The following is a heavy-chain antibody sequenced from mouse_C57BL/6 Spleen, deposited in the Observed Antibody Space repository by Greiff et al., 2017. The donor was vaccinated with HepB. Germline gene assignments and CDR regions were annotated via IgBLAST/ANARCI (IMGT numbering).Heavy chain of an antibody. Sequence: VQLQQSVAELVRPGASVKLSCTASGFNIKNTYLHWVKQRPEQGLEWIGRIDPANGNTKYAPKFQGKATITADTSSNTAYLQLSSLTSEDTSIYYCARDYYGSSPFFDYWGQGTTLTVSS. CDR3: ARDYYGSSPFFDY. V-gene: IGHV14-3*01. D-gene: IGHD1-1*01. CDR2: IDPANGNT. J-gene: IGHJ2*01. CDR1: GFNIKNTY.